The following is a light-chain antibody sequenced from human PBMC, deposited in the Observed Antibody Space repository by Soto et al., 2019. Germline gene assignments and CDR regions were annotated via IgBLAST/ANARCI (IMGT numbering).Light chain of an antibody. CDR3: QEYNNYWT. Sequence: DIQMTQSPSTLSASVGDRVTITCRASQSISSWLAWYQQKPGKAPKLLIYDASSLESGVPSRFSASGSGTEFTLTISSLHPDDFATYYCQEYNNYWTFGQGTKVDI. V-gene: IGKV1-5*01. J-gene: IGKJ1*01. CDR1: QSISSW. CDR2: DAS.